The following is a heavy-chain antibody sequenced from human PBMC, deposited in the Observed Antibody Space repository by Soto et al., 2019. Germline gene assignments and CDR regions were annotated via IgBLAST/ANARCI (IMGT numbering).Heavy chain of an antibody. J-gene: IGHJ4*02. V-gene: IGHV3-11*01. CDR3: ARDLGYYESSGYFDY. CDR1: GFTFSDYY. CDR2: IGSSDNII. D-gene: IGHD3-22*01. Sequence: GSLRLSCAASGFTFSDYYMSWIRQAPGKGLEWVSYIGSSDNIIYYADSVKGRFTISRDNAKNSLYLQMNSLRAEDTAVYYCARDLGYYESSGYFDYWGQGTLVTVSS.